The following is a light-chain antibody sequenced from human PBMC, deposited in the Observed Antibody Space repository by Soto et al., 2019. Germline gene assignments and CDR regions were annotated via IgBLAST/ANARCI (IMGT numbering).Light chain of an antibody. V-gene: IGLV2-11*01. CDR2: DVS. J-gene: IGLJ2*01. CDR1: SSDVGGYNY. CDR3: CSYAGSYHVV. Sequence: QSVLTQPRSVSGSPGQSVTISCTGTSSDVGGYNYVSWYQQHPGKAPKLMIYDVSKRPSGVPDRFSGSKSGNTASLTISGLQAEDEDDYYCCSYAGSYHVVFGGGTQLTVL.